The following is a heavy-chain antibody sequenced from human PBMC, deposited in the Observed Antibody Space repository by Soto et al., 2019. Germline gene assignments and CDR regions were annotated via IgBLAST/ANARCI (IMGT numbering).Heavy chain of an antibody. D-gene: IGHD2-15*01. J-gene: IGHJ4*02. CDR3: AAALEDGDNYFEY. Sequence: EVQLLESGGGLVQPGGSLRLSCAASGFTFSSYAMSWVRQAPGKGLEWVSAISGSGGSTYYADSVKGRFTISRDNSKNTLYLQMNSLRAEDTAVYYCAAALEDGDNYFEYWGQGALVTVSS. CDR1: GFTFSSYA. CDR2: ISGSGGST. V-gene: IGHV3-23*01.